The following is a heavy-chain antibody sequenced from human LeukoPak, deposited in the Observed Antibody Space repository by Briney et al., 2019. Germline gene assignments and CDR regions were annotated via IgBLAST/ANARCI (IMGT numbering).Heavy chain of an antibody. D-gene: IGHD3-10*01. J-gene: IGHJ5*02. CDR1: GGSISSSSYY. Sequence: PSETLSLTCTVSGGSISSSSYYRGWIRQPPGKGLEWIGEINHSGSTNYNPSLKSRVTISVDTSKNQFSLKLSSVTAADTAVYYCARPKSWRNGSGSLRANWFDPWGQGTLVTVSS. CDR2: INHSGST. V-gene: IGHV4-39*07. CDR3: ARPKSWRNGSGSLRANWFDP.